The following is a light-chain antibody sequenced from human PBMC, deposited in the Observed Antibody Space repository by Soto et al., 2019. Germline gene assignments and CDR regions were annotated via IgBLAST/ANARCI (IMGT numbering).Light chain of an antibody. CDR1: QSVSSN. CDR2: GAS. J-gene: IGKJ1*01. CDR3: QQYNNWPPRAWT. Sequence: EIVMTQSPATLSLSPGERATLSCRASQSVSSNFAWYQQKPGQAPRLLIYGASTRATGIPARFSGSGSGTEITLTISSLQSEDFAVYYCQQYNNWPPRAWTFGQGTKVEIK. V-gene: IGKV3-15*01.